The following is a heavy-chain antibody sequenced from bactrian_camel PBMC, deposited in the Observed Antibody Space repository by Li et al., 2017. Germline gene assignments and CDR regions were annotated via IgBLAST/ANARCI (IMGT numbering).Heavy chain of an antibody. CDR1: GSIYGDAC. CDR2: INSGGSIT. Sequence: HVQLVESGGGSVQAGGSLRLSCGASGSIYGDACVGWLRQAPGKGLEWVSKINSGGSITSYADSVKGRFTISRDNAKNTLYLQLNSLKTEDTAMYYCARGFSGNYGVESQGTQVTVS. D-gene: IGHD4*01. J-gene: IGHJ4*01. V-gene: IGHV3S26*01.